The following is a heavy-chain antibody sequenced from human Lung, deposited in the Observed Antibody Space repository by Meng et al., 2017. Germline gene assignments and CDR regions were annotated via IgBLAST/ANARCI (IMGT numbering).Heavy chain of an antibody. CDR2: IIDSGST. V-gene: IGHV4-34*12. Sequence: QVRRWKWGSGLLKPSATLSLTCVVSGWSFSGYDWSWIRQPPGKGLEWIGEIIDSGSTNYNPSLKSRVTISVDTSKNQFSLRVTSVTAADRAVYYCVRRTYSSGWYFDYWGQGTLVTVSS. D-gene: IGHD6-19*01. J-gene: IGHJ4*02. CDR3: VRRTYSSGWYFDY. CDR1: GWSFSGYD.